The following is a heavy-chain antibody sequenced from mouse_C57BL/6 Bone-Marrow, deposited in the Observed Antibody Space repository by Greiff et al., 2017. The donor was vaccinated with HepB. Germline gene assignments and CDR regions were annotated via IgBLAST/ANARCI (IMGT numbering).Heavy chain of an antibody. V-gene: IGHV14-3*01. CDR2: IDPANGNT. Sequence: VQLKESVAELVRPGASVKLSCTASGFNTKNTYMHWVKQRPEQGLEWIGRIDPANGNTKYAPKFQGKATITADTSSNTAYLQLSSLTSEDTAIYYCAPDGYYSYWYFDVWGTGTTVTVSS. CDR1: GFNTKNTY. J-gene: IGHJ1*03. CDR3: APDGYYSYWYFDV. D-gene: IGHD2-3*01.